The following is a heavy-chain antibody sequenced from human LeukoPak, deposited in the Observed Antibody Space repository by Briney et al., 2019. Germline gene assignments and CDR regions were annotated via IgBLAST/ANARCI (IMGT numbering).Heavy chain of an antibody. CDR2: ISYDGSNE. CDR3: AKDPPSYYDSSGYYGY. CDR1: GFTFSSYG. Sequence: PGGSLRLSCAASGFTFSSYGMHWVRQAPGKGLEWVAVISYDGSNENYADSVKGRFTISRDNSKNTLYLQMNSLRAEDTAVYYCAKDPPSYYDSSGYYGYWGQGTLVTVSS. J-gene: IGHJ4*02. V-gene: IGHV3-30*18. D-gene: IGHD3-22*01.